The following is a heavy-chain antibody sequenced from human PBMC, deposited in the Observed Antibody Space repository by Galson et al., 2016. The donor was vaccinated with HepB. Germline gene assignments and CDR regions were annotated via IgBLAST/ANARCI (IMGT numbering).Heavy chain of an antibody. CDR3: ARDWTYSETKTYYGVLDV. D-gene: IGHD2-21*01. V-gene: IGHV3-7*01. Sequence: SLRLSCAASGFSLSSYWMTWVRQVPGQGLEWVANINREGSQKSYLDSVKGRFTISRDNGKNSLYLQMDSLRVKDTALYYCARDWTYSETKTYYGVLDVWGRGTMLTVFS. CDR1: GFSLSSYW. J-gene: IGHJ3*01. CDR2: INREGSQK.